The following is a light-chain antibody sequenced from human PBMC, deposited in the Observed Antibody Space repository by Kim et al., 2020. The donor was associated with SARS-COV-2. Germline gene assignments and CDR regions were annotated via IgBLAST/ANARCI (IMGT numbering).Light chain of an antibody. CDR3: QAWDSSTGVV. Sequence: SYELTQPPLVPVSPGQTASITCSGDKLGDKYACWYQQKPGQSPVLVIYQNTKRPSGIPERFSGSNSGNTATLTISGTQAMDEADYYCQAWDSSTGVVFGGGTQLTVL. CDR1: KLGDKY. V-gene: IGLV3-1*01. CDR2: QNT. J-gene: IGLJ2*01.